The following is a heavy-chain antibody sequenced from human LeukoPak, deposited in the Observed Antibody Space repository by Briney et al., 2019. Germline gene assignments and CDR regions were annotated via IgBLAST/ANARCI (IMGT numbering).Heavy chain of an antibody. CDR1: GFTFSSYG. V-gene: IGHV3-30*02. CDR2: IRYDGSNK. CDR3: ARHLNYYLDY. Sequence: RAGGSLRLPCAASGFTFSSYGMHWVRQAPGKGLEWVAFIRYDGSNKYYADSVKGRFTISRDNSKNTLYLQMNSLRAEDTAVYYCARHLNYYLDYWGQGTLATVSS. J-gene: IGHJ4*02. D-gene: IGHD3-10*01.